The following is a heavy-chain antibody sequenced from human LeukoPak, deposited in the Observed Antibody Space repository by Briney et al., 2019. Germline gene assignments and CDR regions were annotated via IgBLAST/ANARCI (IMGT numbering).Heavy chain of an antibody. V-gene: IGHV4-31*03. CDR2: IYYSGST. Sequence: SETLSLTCTVSGGSISSGGYYWSWIRQHPGKGLEWIGYIYYSGSTYYNPSLKSRVTISVDTSKNQFSLKLSSVTAADTAVYYCARLGYCSSTSCYEAFDIWGQGTMVTVSS. CDR3: ARLGYCSSTSCYEAFDI. J-gene: IGHJ3*02. D-gene: IGHD2-2*01. CDR1: GGSISSGGYY.